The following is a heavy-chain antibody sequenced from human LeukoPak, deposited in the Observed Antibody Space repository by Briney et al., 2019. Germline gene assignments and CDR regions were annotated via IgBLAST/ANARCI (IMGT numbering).Heavy chain of an antibody. J-gene: IGHJ4*02. CDR1: GYSFTTYW. CDR2: IYPADSDT. CDR3: ARIQGHVDN. V-gene: IGHV5-51*01. Sequence: PGESLKISCKGSGYSFTTYWIAWVRQMPGKGLEWMGIIYPADSDTRYSPSFQGQVTISADRSTRTAYLQWSSLKASDSAMYYCARIQGHVDNWGQGTLVTVSS.